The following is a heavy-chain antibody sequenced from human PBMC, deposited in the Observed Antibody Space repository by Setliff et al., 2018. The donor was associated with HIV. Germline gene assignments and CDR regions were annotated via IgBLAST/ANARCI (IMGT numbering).Heavy chain of an antibody. CDR1: GYTFTRYS. Sequence: ASVKVSCKASGYTFTRYSMNWVRQAPGQGLEWMGWINTNTGNPTYAQGFTGRFVFSLDTSVSTAYLQISSLKAEDTAVYYCARSVAGTRSCGHYWGQGTLVTVSS. CDR3: ARSVAGTRSCGHY. CDR2: INTNTGNP. D-gene: IGHD6-19*01. J-gene: IGHJ4*02. V-gene: IGHV7-4-1*02.